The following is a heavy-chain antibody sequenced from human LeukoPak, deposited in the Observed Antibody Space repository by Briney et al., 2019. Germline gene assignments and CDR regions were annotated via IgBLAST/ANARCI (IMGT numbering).Heavy chain of an antibody. V-gene: IGHV3-20*04. D-gene: IGHD3-10*02. CDR2: INWNGGST. Sequence: GGSLRLSCAASGFTFSNYAMSWVRQAPGKGLEWVSGINWNGGSTGYADSVKGRLTISRDNAKNSLYLQMNSLRAEDTAVYYCAELGITMIGGVWGKGTTVTISS. J-gene: IGHJ6*04. CDR3: AELGITMIGGV. CDR1: GFTFSNYA.